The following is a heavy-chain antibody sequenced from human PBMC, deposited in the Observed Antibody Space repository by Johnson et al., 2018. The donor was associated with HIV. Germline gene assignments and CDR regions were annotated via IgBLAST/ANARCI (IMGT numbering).Heavy chain of an antibody. J-gene: IGHJ3*02. CDR3: ARGITARGTFDI. D-gene: IGHD1-14*01. CDR1: GFTFSSYA. CDR2: ISGSGGST. V-gene: IGHV3-23*04. Sequence: VQLVESGGDLVQPGGSLRLSCAASGFTFSSYAMSWVRQAPGKGLEWVSVISGSGGSTYYADSVKGRFTISRDNSKNTLYLQMNSLGDEDTAVYYCARGITARGTFDIWGQGTMVTVSS.